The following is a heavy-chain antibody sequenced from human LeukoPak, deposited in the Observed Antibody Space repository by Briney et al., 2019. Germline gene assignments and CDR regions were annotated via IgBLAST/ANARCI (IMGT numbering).Heavy chain of an antibody. J-gene: IGHJ3*02. Sequence: ASVKVSCKASGYIFTDYYMHWVRQAPGQELGWMGRINPNSGGTNYAQKFQGRVTITTDESTSTAYMELSSLRSEDTAVYYCARGIYYYDSSGLDAFDIWGQGTMVTVSS. V-gene: IGHV1/OR15-1*04. CDR2: INPNSGGT. CDR1: GYIFTDYY. CDR3: ARGIYYYDSSGLDAFDI. D-gene: IGHD3-22*01.